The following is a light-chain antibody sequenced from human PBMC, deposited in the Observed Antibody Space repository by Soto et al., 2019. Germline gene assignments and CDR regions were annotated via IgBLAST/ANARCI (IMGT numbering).Light chain of an antibody. CDR3: QQRSNWPPYT. CDR2: DAS. V-gene: IGKV3-11*01. J-gene: IGKJ2*01. CDR1: QSVSSN. Sequence: EIVLTQSPATLSLSPGERATLSCRASQSVSSNLAWYQQKLGQAPRLLIYDASNRATGIPARFSGSGSGTDFTLTISSLEPEDFAVYYCQQRSNWPPYTFGQGTKVEIK.